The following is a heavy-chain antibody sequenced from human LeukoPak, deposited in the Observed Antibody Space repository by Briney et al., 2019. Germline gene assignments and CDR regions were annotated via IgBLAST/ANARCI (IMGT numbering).Heavy chain of an antibody. CDR2: IKEDGSQK. V-gene: IGHV3-7*01. D-gene: IGHD6-19*01. J-gene: IGHJ5*02. Sequence: GGSLRLSCAASGFTFSSYWMSWVRQSPGKGLEWVANIKEDGSQKYYVDSVKGRFTISRDNAKNSLYLQMNSLRAEDTAIYYCTGESAARTIAVADHWGQGTLVTVSS. CDR1: GFTFSSYW. CDR3: TGESAARTIAVADH.